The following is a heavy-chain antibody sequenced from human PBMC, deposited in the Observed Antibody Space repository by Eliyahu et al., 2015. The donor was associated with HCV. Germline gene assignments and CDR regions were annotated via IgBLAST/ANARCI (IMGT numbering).Heavy chain of an antibody. J-gene: IGHJ6*02. V-gene: IGHV3-21*02. CDR1: XFAFNXXX. Sequence: EVQLVEXGGALVKPGGSLRLSCEASXFAFNXXXMNWVRXXPGKGXEWVSSISSYGISAQYADSVKGRFTISRDNAKNSLWLQMNSLRAEDTALYYCARAEGVAGSGSNHDGMDVWGQGTTVTVSS. CDR2: ISSYGISA. CDR3: ARAEGVAGSGSNHDGMDV. D-gene: IGHD3-10*01.